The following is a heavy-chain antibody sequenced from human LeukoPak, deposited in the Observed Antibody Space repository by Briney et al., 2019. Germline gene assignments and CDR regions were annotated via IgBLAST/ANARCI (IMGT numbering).Heavy chain of an antibody. CDR2: ISNGGNNK. V-gene: IGHV3-30*18. Sequence: QPGGSLRLSCAASGFPFSSYGMHWVRQAPGKGLEWVAAISNGGNNKFYADSVKGRFTISRDNPKNTMNLQMNSLRAEDTAVYYCAKGGGSSGRSYYFDYWGQGTLVTVSS. CDR1: GFPFSSYG. D-gene: IGHD6-19*01. CDR3: AKGGGSSGRSYYFDY. J-gene: IGHJ4*02.